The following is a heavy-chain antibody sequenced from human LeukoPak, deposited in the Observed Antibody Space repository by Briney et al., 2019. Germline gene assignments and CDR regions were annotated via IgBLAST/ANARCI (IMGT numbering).Heavy chain of an antibody. CDR2: INPSGGST. D-gene: IGHD6-6*01. V-gene: IGHV1-46*01. J-gene: IGHJ6*03. CDR3: ARFSKGEGDSSSYYYYYYMDV. CDR1: GYTFTRYY. Sequence: ASVKVSCKATGYTFTRYYMHWVRQAPGKGLEWMGIINPSGGSTSYAKKFQGRVTMTRDMSTSTVYMELSSLRSEDTAVYYCARFSKGEGDSSSYYYYYYMDVWGKGTTVTVSS.